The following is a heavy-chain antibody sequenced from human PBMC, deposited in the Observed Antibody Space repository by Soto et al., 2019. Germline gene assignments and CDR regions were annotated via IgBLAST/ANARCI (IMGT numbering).Heavy chain of an antibody. Sequence: ASVKVSCKASGYTFTSYGISWVRQAPGQGLEWMGWISAYNGNTNYAQKLQGRVTMTTDTSTSTAYMELRSPRSDDTAVYYCAVPTTVTTEGAFDIWGQGTMVTVSS. V-gene: IGHV1-18*01. J-gene: IGHJ3*02. CDR1: GYTFTSYG. CDR2: ISAYNGNT. D-gene: IGHD4-17*01. CDR3: AVPTTVTTEGAFDI.